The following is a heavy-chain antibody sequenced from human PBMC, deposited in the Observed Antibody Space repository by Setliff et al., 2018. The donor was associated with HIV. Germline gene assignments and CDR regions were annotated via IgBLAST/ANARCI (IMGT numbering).Heavy chain of an antibody. J-gene: IGHJ4*02. Sequence: GGSLRLSCVASGFTFSSYWMHWVRQAPGRGLMWISRLNTDGSSIDYADSVKGRVTISVDTSKNQFSLKLNSVTAADTAVYYCAKSYRTYDSINYYNRLFDYWGQGTLVTVSS. D-gene: IGHD3-22*01. V-gene: IGHV3-74*01. CDR1: GFTFSSYW. CDR3: AKSYRTYDSINYYNRLFDY. CDR2: LNTDGSSI.